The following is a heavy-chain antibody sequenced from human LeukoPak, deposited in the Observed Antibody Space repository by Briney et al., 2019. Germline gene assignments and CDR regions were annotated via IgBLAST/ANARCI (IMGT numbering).Heavy chain of an antibody. D-gene: IGHD2-2*01. CDR1: GGSVSSGSYY. CDR3: ARDHTTSSNWFDP. V-gene: IGHV4-31*03. Sequence: SETLSLTCTVSGGSVSSGSYYWSWIRQPPGTGLEWIGYIYYSGSTYYNPSLKSRVTISVDTSKNQFSLKLSSVTAADTAVYYCARDHTTSSNWFDPWGQGTLVTVSS. J-gene: IGHJ5*02. CDR2: IYYSGST.